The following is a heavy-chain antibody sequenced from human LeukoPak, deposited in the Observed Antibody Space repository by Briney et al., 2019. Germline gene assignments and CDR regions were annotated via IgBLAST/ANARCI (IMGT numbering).Heavy chain of an antibody. CDR2: IYTSEST. D-gene: IGHD5-24*01. Sequence: PSETLSLTCSVSGGSISSSNYYWSWIRQPAGKGLEWIGRIYTSESTNYNPSLKSRVTISVDTSKNQFSLKLSSVTAADTAVYYCARVEMATNNFDYWGQGTLVTVSS. CDR1: GGSISSSNYY. CDR3: ARVEMATNNFDY. J-gene: IGHJ4*02. V-gene: IGHV4-61*02.